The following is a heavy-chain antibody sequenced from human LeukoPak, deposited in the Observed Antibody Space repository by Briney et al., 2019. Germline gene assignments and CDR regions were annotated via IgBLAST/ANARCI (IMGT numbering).Heavy chain of an antibody. D-gene: IGHD6-13*01. J-gene: IGHJ4*02. V-gene: IGHV4-30-4*01. Sequence: PSQTLSLTCTVSGGTISSGVYYWSWLPQPPGKGLEWIGYIYYSGRTYYNPSRKSRVTISVDTSKNQFSLKLSSVTAADTAVYYCARVDIGAADPYYFDYWGQGTLVTVSS. CDR2: IYYSGRT. CDR1: GGTISSGVYY. CDR3: ARVDIGAADPYYFDY.